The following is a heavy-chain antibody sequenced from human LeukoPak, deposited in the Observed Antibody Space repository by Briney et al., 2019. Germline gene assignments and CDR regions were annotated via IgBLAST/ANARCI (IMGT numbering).Heavy chain of an antibody. CDR2: VSHSGST. CDR1: GGSISGYY. J-gene: IGHJ4*02. D-gene: IGHD6-13*01. V-gene: IGHV4-59*01. CDR3: ARDRGSAGGFDF. Sequence: SQTLSLTCTVSGGSISGYYWSWIRQPPGKGLEWIAFVSHSGSTNYNPSLNNRVTISRDTSKNQLSLKLSSVTAADTAVYYCARDRGSAGGFDFWGQGALVTVSS.